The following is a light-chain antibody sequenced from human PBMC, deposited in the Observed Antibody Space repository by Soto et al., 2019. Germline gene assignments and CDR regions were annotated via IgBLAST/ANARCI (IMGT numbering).Light chain of an antibody. CDR2: DAS. CDR1: QDITNY. Sequence: DIQMTQSPSSLSASVGDRVTITCQASQDITNYLHWFQQKPGKAPKLLIYDASNLETGVPSRFTGSGSGTDFTFTISSLQPEHIATSSCQQYDNLPLTFGGGTKVDIK. V-gene: IGKV1-33*01. CDR3: QQYDNLPLT. J-gene: IGKJ4*01.